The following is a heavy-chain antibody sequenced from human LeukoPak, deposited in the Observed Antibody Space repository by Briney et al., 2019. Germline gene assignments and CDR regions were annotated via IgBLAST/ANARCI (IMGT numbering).Heavy chain of an antibody. Sequence: PSETLSLTCSISGDSITTMGYWWGWSRQSPGKGLEWHGSIYSSGNSYYNPSLKTRATISPDTSKNQYSLRLTSVTAADTAIYYCARRGIWDLQIGNWFDPWGQGILVIVSS. CDR3: ARRGIWDLQIGNWFDP. CDR1: GDSITTMGYW. D-gene: IGHD3-16*01. CDR2: IYSSGNS. J-gene: IGHJ5*02. V-gene: IGHV4-39*01.